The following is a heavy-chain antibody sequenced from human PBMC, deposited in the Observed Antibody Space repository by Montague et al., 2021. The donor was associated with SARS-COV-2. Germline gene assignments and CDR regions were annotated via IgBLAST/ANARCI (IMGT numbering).Heavy chain of an antibody. CDR2: ISYDGSNK. D-gene: IGHD2-2*01. Sequence: SLRLSCAASGFTFSSYGIRWVRQAPGKGLEWVAVISYDGSNKHYADSVKGRFTISRDNSKNTLYLQMNSLRAEDTAAYYCAKDQGDCSSSRCFRGWTYYYYGMDVWGQGTTVTVSS. J-gene: IGHJ6*02. V-gene: IGHV3-30*18. CDR3: AKDQGDCSSSRCFRGWTYYYYGMDV. CDR1: GFTFSSYG.